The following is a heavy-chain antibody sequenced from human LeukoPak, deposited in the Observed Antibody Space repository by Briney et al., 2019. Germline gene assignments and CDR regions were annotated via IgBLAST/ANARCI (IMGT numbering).Heavy chain of an antibody. CDR1: GGSISSYY. Sequence: SETLSLTCTVSGGSISSYYWSWIRQPPGKGLEWIGYIYYSGSTNYNPSLKSRVTISVDTSKNQFSLKLSSVTVADTAVYYCARGRRDGYNCDYWGQGTLVTVSS. CDR3: ARGRRDGYNCDY. V-gene: IGHV4-59*01. CDR2: IYYSGST. D-gene: IGHD5-24*01. J-gene: IGHJ4*02.